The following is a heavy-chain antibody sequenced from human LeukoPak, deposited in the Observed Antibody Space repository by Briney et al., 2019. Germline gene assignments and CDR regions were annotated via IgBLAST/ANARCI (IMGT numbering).Heavy chain of an antibody. J-gene: IGHJ4*02. CDR1: GGSISSYY. V-gene: IGHV4-59*01. CDR3: ARDRVRYTGDPHAYFDY. CDR2: IYYSGST. Sequence: SETLSLTCTVSGGSISSYYWSWIRQPPGKGLEWIGYIYYSGSTNYNPSLKSRVTISVDTSKNQFSLKLSSVTAADTAVYYCARDRVRYTGDPHAYFDYWGQGTLVTVSS. D-gene: IGHD1-26*01.